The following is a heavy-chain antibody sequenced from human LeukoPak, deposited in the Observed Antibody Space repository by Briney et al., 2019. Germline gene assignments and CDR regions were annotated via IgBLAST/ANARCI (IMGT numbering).Heavy chain of an antibody. CDR3: AKDSGFYGSGSYGY. V-gene: IGHV3-23*01. CDR1: GFTFDSYA. CDR2: ISGSGENI. D-gene: IGHD3-10*01. J-gene: IGHJ4*02. Sequence: GGSLRLSCAASGFTFDSYAMSWVRQAPGKGLEWVSGISGSGENIHYADSVKGRFTISRDKSKNTLYLQMDSLRAEDTAVYYCAKDSGFYGSGSYGYWAQGTLVTVSS.